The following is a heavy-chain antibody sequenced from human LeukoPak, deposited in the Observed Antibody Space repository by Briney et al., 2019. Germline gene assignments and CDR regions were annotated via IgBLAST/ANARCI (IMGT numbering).Heavy chain of an antibody. CDR1: GGTFSSYA. J-gene: IGHJ3*02. D-gene: IGHD3-10*01. Sequence: AASVKVSCKASGGTFSSYAISWVRQAPGQGLEWMGWISGYRNTKSAEKVQARVTITTDTSTSTAYMELRSLRSDDTAMYYCARGAATGTFDMWGQGTMVTVSP. CDR3: ARGAATGTFDM. CDR2: ISGYRNT. V-gene: IGHV1-18*01.